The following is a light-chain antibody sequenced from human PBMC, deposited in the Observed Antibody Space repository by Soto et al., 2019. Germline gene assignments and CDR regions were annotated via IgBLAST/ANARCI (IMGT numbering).Light chain of an antibody. CDR3: AAWDDSRNGPGV. CDR2: SNN. CDR1: SSNIGSNT. J-gene: IGLJ2*01. V-gene: IGLV1-44*01. Sequence: QAVVTQPPSASGTPGQRVTISCSGSSSNIGSNTVNWYQQLPGTAPKLLIYSNNQRPSGVPDRFSGSKSGTSASLAISGLQSEDEADYYCAAWDDSRNGPGVFGGGTQLTVL.